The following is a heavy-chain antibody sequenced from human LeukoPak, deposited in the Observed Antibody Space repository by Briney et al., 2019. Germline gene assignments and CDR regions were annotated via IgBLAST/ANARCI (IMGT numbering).Heavy chain of an antibody. CDR1: GGSISSSSYY. Sequence: SEILSLTCTVSGGSISSSSYYWGWIRQPPGKGLEWIGSIYYSGSTNYNPSLKSRVTISVDTSKNQFSLKLSSVTAADTAVYYCARGSGSYFDAFDIWGQGTMVTVSS. D-gene: IGHD1-26*01. CDR2: IYYSGST. J-gene: IGHJ3*02. V-gene: IGHV4-39*07. CDR3: ARGSGSYFDAFDI.